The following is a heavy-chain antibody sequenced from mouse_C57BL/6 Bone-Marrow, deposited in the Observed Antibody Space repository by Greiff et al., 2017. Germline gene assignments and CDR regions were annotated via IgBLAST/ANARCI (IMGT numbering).Heavy chain of an antibody. J-gene: IGHJ1*03. CDR3: ARAYYYGSPWYFDV. V-gene: IGHV1-18*01. D-gene: IGHD1-1*01. Sequence: VQLKQSGPELVKPGASVKIPCKASGYTFTDYNMDWVKQSHGKSLEWIGDINPNNGGTIYNQKFKGKVTLTVDKSSSTAYMELRSLTSEDTAVYYCARAYYYGSPWYFDVWGTGTTVTVSS. CDR2: INPNNGGT. CDR1: GYTFTDYN.